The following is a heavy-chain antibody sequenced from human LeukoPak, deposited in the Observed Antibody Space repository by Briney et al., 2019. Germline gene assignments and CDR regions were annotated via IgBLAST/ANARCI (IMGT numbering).Heavy chain of an antibody. CDR2: IYYSGST. CDR3: ARGGYSYGLFDY. V-gene: IGHV4-39*07. D-gene: IGHD5-18*01. Sequence: KTSETLSLTCTVPGGSISTSNYYWGWIRQPPGKGLEWIGSIYYSGSTYYTPSLKSRVSISVDTSKSQFSLKLSSVTAADTAVYYCARGGYSYGLFDYWGQGILVTVSS. J-gene: IGHJ4*02. CDR1: GGSISTSNYY.